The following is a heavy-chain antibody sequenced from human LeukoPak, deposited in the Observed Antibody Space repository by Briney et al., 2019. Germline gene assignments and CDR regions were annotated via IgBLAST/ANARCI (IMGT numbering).Heavy chain of an antibody. CDR3: ARVGGSYRSFDY. CDR2: MYSSGTT. V-gene: IGHV4-4*07. J-gene: IGHJ4*02. Sequence: PSETLSLTCTVSGDSISSYYWSWIRQPAGKGLEWIGRMYSSGTTHYSPSLKSRITMSVDTSKNQFSLRLSSVTAADTAVYYCARVGGSYRSFDYWGQGTLVTVSS. D-gene: IGHD1-26*01. CDR1: GDSISSYY.